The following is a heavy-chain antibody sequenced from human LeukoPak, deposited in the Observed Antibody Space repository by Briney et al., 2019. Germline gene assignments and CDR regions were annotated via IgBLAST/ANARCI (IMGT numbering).Heavy chain of an antibody. V-gene: IGHV3-7*03. D-gene: IGHD7-27*01. CDR2: IMQDGSEK. CDR3: ARVAWGSIDY. CDR1: GFTFSSYW. Sequence: GGSLRLSCAVSGFTFSSYWMSWVRQAPGKGLEWVANIMQDGSEKYYVDSVKGRFTISRDNAKNSLYLQMNSLRAEDTAVYYCARVAWGSIDYWGQGTLVTVSS. J-gene: IGHJ4*02.